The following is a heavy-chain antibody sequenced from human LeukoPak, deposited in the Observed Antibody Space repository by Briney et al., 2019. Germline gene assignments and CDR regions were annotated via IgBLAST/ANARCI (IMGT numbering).Heavy chain of an antibody. D-gene: IGHD3-10*01. J-gene: IGHJ6*02. CDR3: TSMVRGVNMFGYYYYGMDV. Sequence: GGSLRLSCAASGFTFSGSAMHWVRQASGKGLEWVGRIRSKANSYATAYAASVKGRFTISRDDSKNTAYLQMNSLKTEDTAVYYCTSMVRGVNMFGYYYYGMDVWGQGTTVTVSS. CDR2: IRSKANSYAT. V-gene: IGHV3-73*01. CDR1: GFTFSGSA.